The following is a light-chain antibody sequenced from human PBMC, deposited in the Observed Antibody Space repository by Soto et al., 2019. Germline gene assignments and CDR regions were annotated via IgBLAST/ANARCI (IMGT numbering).Light chain of an antibody. CDR3: SSYTTSSTVV. Sequence: QYALTQPASVSGSPGQSITIYCTGTSSDVGGYNYVSWYQQHPGKAPKLLIYDVSNRPSGVSNRFSASKSGNTASLTISGLQAEDEADYYCSSYTTSSTVVFGGGTKVTVL. CDR1: SSDVGGYNY. CDR2: DVS. J-gene: IGLJ2*01. V-gene: IGLV2-14*03.